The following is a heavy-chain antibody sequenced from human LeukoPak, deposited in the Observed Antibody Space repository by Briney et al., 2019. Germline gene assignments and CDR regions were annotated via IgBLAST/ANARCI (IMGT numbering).Heavy chain of an antibody. CDR2: ISPNSGGT. V-gene: IGHV1-2*02. J-gene: IGHJ3*02. CDR1: GYTFTGYY. D-gene: IGHD3-3*01. Sequence: ASVKVSCKASGYTFTGYYMHWVRQAPGQGLERMGWISPNSGGTNYAQKFQGRVTMTRDTSISTAYMELSRLRSDDTAVYYCARDLHRDDFWGGSYAFDIWGQGTMVTVSS. CDR3: ARDLHRDDFWGGSYAFDI.